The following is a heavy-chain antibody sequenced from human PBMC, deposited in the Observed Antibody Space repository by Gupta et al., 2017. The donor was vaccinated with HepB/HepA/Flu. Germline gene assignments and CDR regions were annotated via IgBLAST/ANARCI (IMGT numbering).Heavy chain of an antibody. CDR2: ISSSGSTI. J-gene: IGHJ5*02. CDR1: GFTFSDYY. CDR3: ARDLWVGFGERLWFGDR. D-gene: IGHD3-10*01. Sequence: GGGLVKPGGSLRLSCAASGFTFSDYYMSWIRQAPGKGLGWVSYISSSGSTIYYADSLKGRFTISRDNAKNSLYLQMNSLRAEDTAVYYCARDLWVGFGERLWFGDRWGQGTLVNVSS. V-gene: IGHV3-11*04.